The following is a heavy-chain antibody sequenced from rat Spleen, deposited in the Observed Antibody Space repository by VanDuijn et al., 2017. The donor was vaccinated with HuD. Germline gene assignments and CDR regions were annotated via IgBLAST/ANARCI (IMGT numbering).Heavy chain of an antibody. D-gene: IGHD1-6*01. J-gene: IGHJ3*01. CDR1: GFTFSNYG. CDR2: ISTGGGNT. CDR3: ARHGLMYTTDYYYNWFAY. V-gene: IGHV5S13*01. Sequence: EVQLVESGGGLVQPGRSLKLSCAASGFTFSNYGMAWVRQTPTKGLEWVASISTGGGNTYYRDSVKGRFTISRDNAKSTLYLQMNSLRSEDTATYYCARHGLMYTTDYYYNWFAYWGQGTLVTVSS.